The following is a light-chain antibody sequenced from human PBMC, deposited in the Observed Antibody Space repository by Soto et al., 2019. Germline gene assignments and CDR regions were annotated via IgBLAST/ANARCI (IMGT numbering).Light chain of an antibody. Sequence: EIVLTQSPATLSVSPGERATLSCRTSQSVGSNLAWYQQKPGQAPRLLIYGAFIRAPGFPVTFRGTGSGSEFTLTITSLQSEDGALYYCQQYDKWPYTFGQGTMVDIK. J-gene: IGKJ2*01. CDR1: QSVGSN. V-gene: IGKV3-15*01. CDR3: QQYDKWPYT. CDR2: GAF.